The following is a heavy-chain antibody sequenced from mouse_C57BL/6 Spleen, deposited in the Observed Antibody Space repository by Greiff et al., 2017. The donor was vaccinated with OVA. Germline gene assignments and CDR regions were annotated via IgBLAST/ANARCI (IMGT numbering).Heavy chain of an antibody. Sequence: VQLQQSGPELVTPGASVTISCKASGYTFTDYYMNWVKQSHGKSLEWIGDINPNNGGTSYNQKFKGKATLTVDKSSSTAYMELRSLTSEDSAVYYCARGLGDYWGQGTTLTVSS. V-gene: IGHV1-26*01. CDR3: ARGLGDY. D-gene: IGHD4-1*01. CDR1: GYTFTDYY. J-gene: IGHJ2*01. CDR2: INPNNGGT.